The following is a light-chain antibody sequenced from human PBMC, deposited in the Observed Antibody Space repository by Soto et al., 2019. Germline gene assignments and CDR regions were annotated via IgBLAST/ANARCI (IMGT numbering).Light chain of an antibody. J-gene: IGLJ2*01. V-gene: IGLV1-40*01. CDR2: GNS. CDR3: QSYGRSLRVSV. CDR1: SSNIGAGYD. Sequence: QPVLTQPPSVSGAPGQRVTISCTGSSSNIGAGYDVHWYQQLPGTAPKLLIYGNSNRPSGVLERFSGSKSGPSASLAVTGLPAEDEADYYCQSYGRSLRVSVFGGGTKLAVL.